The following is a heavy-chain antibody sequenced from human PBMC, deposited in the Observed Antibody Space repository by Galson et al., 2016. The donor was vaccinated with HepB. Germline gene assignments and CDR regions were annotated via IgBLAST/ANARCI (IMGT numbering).Heavy chain of an antibody. CDR2: ISANSGNT. J-gene: IGHJ4*02. CDR1: GYTFTTYH. Sequence: SVKVSCKASGYTFTTYHISWVRQAPGQGLEWMGWISANSGNTNYAQKLQDRVSMTTDTSTRTAYLEVRSLTSDDTAVYYCARAGSYRYFDYWGQGSLVTVSS. V-gene: IGHV1-18*01. CDR3: ARAGSYRYFDY. D-gene: IGHD3-16*02.